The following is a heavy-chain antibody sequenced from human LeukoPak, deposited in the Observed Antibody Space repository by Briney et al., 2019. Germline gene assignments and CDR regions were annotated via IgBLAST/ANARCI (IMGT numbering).Heavy chain of an antibody. V-gene: IGHV4-30-4*08. Sequence: PSETLSLTCTVSGGSISSGDYYWSWIRQPPGKGLEWIGYIYYSGSTYYNPSLKSRVTISVDTSKNQVSLKLSSVTAADTAVYYCARELSDFWTGQGNYFDYWGQGTLVTVSS. D-gene: IGHD3-3*01. J-gene: IGHJ4*02. CDR2: IYYSGST. CDR1: GGSISSGDYY. CDR3: ARELSDFWTGQGNYFDY.